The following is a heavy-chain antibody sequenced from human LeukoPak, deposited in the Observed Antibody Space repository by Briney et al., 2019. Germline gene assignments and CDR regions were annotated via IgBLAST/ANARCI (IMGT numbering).Heavy chain of an antibody. D-gene: IGHD6-19*01. CDR3: ARIAPGYSSGWYP. CDR1: GFTVSSNY. Sequence: GGALRLSCAASGFTVSSNYMTWVRQDPRKGREGVSLIYSGGSTCYADSVKGRFTISRDNSKNTLYLQLNSLSAEDPAVYYCARIAPGYSSGWYPWGQGTLVTVSS. J-gene: IGHJ5*02. V-gene: IGHV3-53*01. CDR2: IYSGGST.